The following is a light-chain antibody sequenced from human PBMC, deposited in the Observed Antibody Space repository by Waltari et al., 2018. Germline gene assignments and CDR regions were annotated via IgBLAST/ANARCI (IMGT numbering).Light chain of an antibody. V-gene: IGLV2-8*01. CDR1: SSDVGGYNY. J-gene: IGLJ1*01. CDR3: SSYAGSNNGHYV. Sequence: QSALTQPPSASGSPGQSVTIPCTGTSSDVGGYNYVSGYQQHPGKAPKLLIYEGSKRPSGVPDRFSGSKSGNTASLAVSGLQAEDEADYYCSSYAGSNNGHYVFGTGTKVTVL. CDR2: EGS.